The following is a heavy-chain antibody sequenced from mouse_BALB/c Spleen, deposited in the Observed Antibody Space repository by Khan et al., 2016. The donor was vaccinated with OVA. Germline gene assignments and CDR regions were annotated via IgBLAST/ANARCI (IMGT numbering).Heavy chain of an antibody. V-gene: IGHV1S136*01. J-gene: IGHJ2*01. CDR2: INPYNDAT. Sequence: IQLVQSGPELVKPGASVRMSCKASGYTFTGYVMHWVKQKPGQGLEWIGYINPYNDATKYNEDFKGKATLTSDKSSSTAYMELSSLTSEDSAVYYCARGNWESYYFDYGGQGTTLTVSS. CDR3: ARGNWESYYFDY. CDR1: GYTFTGYV. D-gene: IGHD4-1*01.